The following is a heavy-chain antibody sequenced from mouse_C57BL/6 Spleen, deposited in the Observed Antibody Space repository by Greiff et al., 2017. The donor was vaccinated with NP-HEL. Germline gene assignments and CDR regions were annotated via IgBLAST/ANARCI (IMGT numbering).Heavy chain of an antibody. V-gene: IGHV1-76*01. D-gene: IGHD1-3*01. CDR1: GYTFTDYY. CDR2: IYPGSGNT. CDR3: AREWGS. J-gene: IGHJ3*01. Sequence: QVQLQQSGAELVRPGASVKLSCKASGYTFTDYYINWVKQRPGQGLEWIARIYPGSGNTYYNEKFKGKATLTAEKSSSTAYMQLSSLTSEDSAVYFCAREWGSWGQGTLVTVSA.